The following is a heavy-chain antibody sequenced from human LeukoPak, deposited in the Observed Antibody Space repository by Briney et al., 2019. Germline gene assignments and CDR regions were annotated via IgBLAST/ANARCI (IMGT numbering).Heavy chain of an antibody. D-gene: IGHD3-10*01. J-gene: IGHJ4*02. CDR1: GFTFSDYY. CDR3: VRLKETDYYGAGSYQPYDN. V-gene: IGHV3-11*01. CDR2: ISSSGSTI. Sequence: GGSLRLSCAASGFTFSDYYMSWIRQAPGKGLEWVSYISSSGSTIYYADSVKGRFTISRDNAKNSLYLQMNSLRAEDTAVYYCVRLKETDYYGAGSYQPYDNWGQGTLVTVSS.